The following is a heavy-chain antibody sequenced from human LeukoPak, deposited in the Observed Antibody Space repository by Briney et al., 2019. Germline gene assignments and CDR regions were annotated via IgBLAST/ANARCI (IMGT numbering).Heavy chain of an antibody. CDR1: GFTFSSYG. J-gene: IGHJ4*02. CDR3: AKDMRGAGSGSYLDY. CDR2: ISGSGGST. Sequence: GGSLILSCAASGFTFSSYGMSWVRQAPGKGLEWVSAISGSGGSTYYADSVKGRFTISRDNAKNNLYLQMNSLRAEDTALDYCAKDMRGAGSGSYLDYWGQGTLVTVSS. D-gene: IGHD3-10*01. V-gene: IGHV3-23*01.